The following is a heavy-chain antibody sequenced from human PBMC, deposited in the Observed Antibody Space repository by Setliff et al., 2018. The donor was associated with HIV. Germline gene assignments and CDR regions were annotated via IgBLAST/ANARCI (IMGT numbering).Heavy chain of an antibody. CDR3: AREVHDHTNRLYYYYYIDV. V-gene: IGHV1-2*02. J-gene: IGHJ6*03. CDR1: GYTFTGYY. D-gene: IGHD2-8*01. Sequence: GASVKVSCKASGYTFTGYYVHWVRQVPGQGLEWMGWINPSSGATNFAQNFQGRVTMTRDTSITTVYLELIRLRSDDTAVYYCAREVHDHTNRLYYYYYIDVWAKGTLVTVSS. CDR2: INPSSGAT.